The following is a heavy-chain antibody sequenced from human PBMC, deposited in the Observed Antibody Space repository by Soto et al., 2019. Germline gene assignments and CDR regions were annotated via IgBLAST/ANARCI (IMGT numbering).Heavy chain of an antibody. CDR1: DGSISSGGYY. V-gene: IGHV4-39*07. Sequence: PSETLSLTCTVSDGSISSGGYYWSWIRQPPGKGLEWIGSIYYSGSTYYNPSLKSRVTISIDTSKNQFSLRVNSVTAADTAVYYCVRPADVATYMDLAYFRSWGEGTLVTVSS. J-gene: IGHJ4*02. D-gene: IGHD2-2*03. CDR3: VRPADVATYMDLAYFRS. CDR2: IYYSGST.